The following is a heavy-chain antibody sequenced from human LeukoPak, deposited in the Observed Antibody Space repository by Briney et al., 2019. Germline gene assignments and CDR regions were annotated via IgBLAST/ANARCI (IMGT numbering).Heavy chain of an antibody. J-gene: IGHJ5*02. CDR2: IYHSGST. D-gene: IGHD4-23*01. Sequence: PSETLSLTCTVSGYSISSGYYWGWIRQPPGQGLEWIGSIYHSGSTYHNPSLKSRVTISVDTSKNQFSLNLSSVTAADTAVYYCARGRTGYGGTDHWGQGTLVTVSS. CDR3: ARGRTGYGGTDH. V-gene: IGHV4-38-2*02. CDR1: GYSISSGYY.